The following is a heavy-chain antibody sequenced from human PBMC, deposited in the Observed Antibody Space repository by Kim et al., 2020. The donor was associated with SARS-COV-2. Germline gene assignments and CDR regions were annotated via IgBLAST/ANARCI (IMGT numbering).Heavy chain of an antibody. D-gene: IGHD3-22*01. V-gene: IGHV3-30*04. J-gene: IGHJ2*01. CDR3: ARDSYDARYFDL. CDR2: ISYDGSNK. Sequence: GGSLRLSCAASGFTFSSYAMHWVRQAPGKGLEWVAVISYDGSNKYYVDSVKGRFTISRDNSKNTLYLQMNSLRAEDTAVYYCARDSYDARYFDLWGRGTLVTVSS. CDR1: GFTFSSYA.